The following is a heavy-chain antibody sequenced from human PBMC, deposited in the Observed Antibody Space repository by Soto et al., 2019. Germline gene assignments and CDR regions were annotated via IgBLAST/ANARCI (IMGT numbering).Heavy chain of an antibody. Sequence: SVKVSCKASGGTFSSYAISWVRQAPGQGLEWMGGIIPIFGTANYAQKFQGRVTITADESTSTAYMELSSLRSEDTAVYYCARDLDEAAAGHTTNWFDPWGQGTLVTVSS. D-gene: IGHD6-13*01. V-gene: IGHV1-69*13. CDR2: IIPIFGTA. CDR1: GGTFSSYA. CDR3: ARDLDEAAAGHTTNWFDP. J-gene: IGHJ5*02.